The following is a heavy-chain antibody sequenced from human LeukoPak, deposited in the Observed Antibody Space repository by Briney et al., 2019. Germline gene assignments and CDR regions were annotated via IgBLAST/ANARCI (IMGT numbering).Heavy chain of an antibody. CDR3: ARDLGGLGKIEY. V-gene: IGHV4-31*03. CDR2: IFYSGIT. D-gene: IGHD7-27*01. CDR1: GGSFSSGGYY. J-gene: IGHJ4*02. Sequence: SQTLSLTCTVSGGSFSSGGYYWSWIRQHPGKGLEWIGYIFYSGITYYNPSLKSRVIISVDASKNQFSLRLSSVTATATAVYYCARDLGGLGKIEYWGQGNLVTVSS.